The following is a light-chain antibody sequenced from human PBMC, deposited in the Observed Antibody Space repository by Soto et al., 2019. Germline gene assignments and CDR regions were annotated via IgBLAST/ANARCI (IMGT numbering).Light chain of an antibody. J-gene: IGKJ5*01. V-gene: IGKV1-27*01. CDR3: QKYDSVPPT. CDR1: QGIRNY. CDR2: AAS. Sequence: DMQMTQSPSSLSASVGDRVTITCRASQGIRNYLAWYQQRPGKIPKLLIYAASTLQSGVPSRFSGSGSGTDFTLTISILQPEDVATYYCQKYDSVPPTFGQGTRLDIK.